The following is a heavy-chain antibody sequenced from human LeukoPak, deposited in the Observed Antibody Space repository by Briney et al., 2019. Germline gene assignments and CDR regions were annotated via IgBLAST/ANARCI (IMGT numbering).Heavy chain of an antibody. J-gene: IGHJ4*02. CDR2: ISVSGNT. Sequence: GGPLRLSCAASGFTLSSYAMSWVRQGPGKGLEWVSAISVSGNTYHADSVKGRFTISRDSYKNTLHLQMNSLRAEDAAVYYCAKAPVTTCSGAYCYPFDYWGQGTLVTVSS. CDR1: GFTLSSYA. CDR3: AKAPVTTCSGAYCYPFDY. D-gene: IGHD2-15*01. V-gene: IGHV3-23*01.